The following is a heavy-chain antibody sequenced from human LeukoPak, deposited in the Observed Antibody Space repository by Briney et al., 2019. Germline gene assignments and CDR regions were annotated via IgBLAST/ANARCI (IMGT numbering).Heavy chain of an antibody. D-gene: IGHD1-26*01. CDR2: ISGGGGKT. J-gene: IGHJ3*02. CDR3: AKDPIVFNSGNYYLGAFNI. CDR1: GFTFSSCA. Sequence: GGSLRLSCVASGFTFSSCALSWVRQAPGKGLAWVSAISGGGGKTWYADSVKGRFTISRDNSKNTLYLQMNSLRAEDTALYYCAKDPIVFNSGNYYLGAFNIWGQGAMVTVSS. V-gene: IGHV3-23*01.